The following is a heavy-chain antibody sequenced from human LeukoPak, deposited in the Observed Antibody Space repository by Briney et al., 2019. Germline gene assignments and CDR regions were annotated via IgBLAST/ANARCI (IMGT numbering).Heavy chain of an antibody. J-gene: IGHJ4*02. V-gene: IGHV3-30*02. CDR3: AKDSRYYFDSSGYYYFLDY. CDR2: IRYDGSKK. D-gene: IGHD3-22*01. Sequence: PGGSLRLSCAASGFTFRSYDMHWVRQAPGKGLEWVAFIRYDGSKKYFGDSVKGRFTISRDNSKNTLYLQMNSLRTEDTAVYYCAKDSRYYFDSSGYYYFLDYWGQGTLVTVSS. CDR1: GFTFRSYD.